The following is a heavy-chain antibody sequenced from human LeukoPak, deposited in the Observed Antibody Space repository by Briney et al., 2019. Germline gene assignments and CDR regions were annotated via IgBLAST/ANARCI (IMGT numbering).Heavy chain of an antibody. V-gene: IGHV3-23*01. CDR2: IGDTT. J-gene: IGHJ4*02. D-gene: IGHD1-26*01. CDR1: GFTFSIYA. CDR3: AKAFAFVGANFFDY. Sequence: GGFLRLSCAASGFTFSIYAMSWVHQAPGKGLEWVSAIGDTTYYVDSVEGRFTISRDNSKNTLYLQMNSLRAEDAAIYYCAKAFAFVGANFFDYWGQGTLVTVSS.